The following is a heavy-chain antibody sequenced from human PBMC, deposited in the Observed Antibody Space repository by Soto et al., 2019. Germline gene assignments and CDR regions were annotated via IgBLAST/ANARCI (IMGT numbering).Heavy chain of an antibody. Sequence: VQLVESGGGLVQPGGSLRLSCAASGFTFSTYWMNWVRQAPGKGLEWVANIKQDGSEKNYVDSVKGRFTISRDNAKNSLYLQMNSLRAEDTAVYYCARDRAMDDYWGQGTLVTVSS. CDR2: IKQDGSEK. CDR1: GFTFSTYW. CDR3: ARDRAMDDY. V-gene: IGHV3-7*05. J-gene: IGHJ4*02. D-gene: IGHD5-18*01.